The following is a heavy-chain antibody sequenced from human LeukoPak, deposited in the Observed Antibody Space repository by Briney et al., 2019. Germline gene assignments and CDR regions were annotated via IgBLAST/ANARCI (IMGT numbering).Heavy chain of an antibody. CDR3: ATEDVVIPTAAQRPLDY. CDR1: GGSISNSNYF. Sequence: SETLSLTCTVSGGSISNSNYFWGWVRQPPGNGLEWIGSIYYSGSTYYNPSLKSRVTISIDTSKNHFSLKLSSVTSADTAFYYCATEDVVIPTAAQRPLDYWGQGTLVTVSS. D-gene: IGHD2-2*01. V-gene: IGHV4-39*02. CDR2: IYYSGST. J-gene: IGHJ4*02.